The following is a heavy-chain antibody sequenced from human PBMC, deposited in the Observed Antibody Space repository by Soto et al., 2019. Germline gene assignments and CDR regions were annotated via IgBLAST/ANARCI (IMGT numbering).Heavy chain of an antibody. J-gene: IGHJ5*02. CDR2: ISGSGGST. CDR1: GFTFSSYA. CDR3: AKDATYYYDSSGYYAWFDP. V-gene: IGHV3-23*01. D-gene: IGHD3-22*01. Sequence: EVQLLESGGGLVQPGGSLRLSCAASGFTFSSYAMSWVRQAPGKGLEWVSAISGSGGSTYYADSVKGRFTISRDNSKNTLYLQMNSLRAEDTAVYYCAKDATYYYDSSGYYAWFDPWGQGTLVTVSS.